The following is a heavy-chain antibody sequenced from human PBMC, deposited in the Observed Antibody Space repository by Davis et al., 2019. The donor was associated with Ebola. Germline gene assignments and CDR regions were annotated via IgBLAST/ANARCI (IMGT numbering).Heavy chain of an antibody. J-gene: IGHJ6*02. CDR2: ISAYNGNT. V-gene: IGHV1-18*01. CDR3: ARDQLTVTETRVYYYYGMDV. Sequence: ASVKVSCKASGYTFPSYGISWVRQAPGQGLEWMGWISAYNGNTNYAQKLQGRVTMTTDTSTSTAYMELRSLRSDDTAVYYCARDQLTVTETRVYYYYGMDVWGQGTTVTVSS. D-gene: IGHD4-17*01. CDR1: GYTFPSYG.